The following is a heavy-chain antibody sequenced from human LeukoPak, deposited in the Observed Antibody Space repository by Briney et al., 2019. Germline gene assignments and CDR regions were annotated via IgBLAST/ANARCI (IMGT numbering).Heavy chain of an antibody. D-gene: IGHD6-13*01. Sequence: SVKVSCKASGGTFSSYAISWVRQAPGQGLEWMGRIIPILGIANYAQKFQGRVTITADKSTSTAYMELSSLRSEDTAVYYCAREAAAGYYFDYWGQGTLVTVSS. V-gene: IGHV1-69*04. CDR1: GGTFSSYA. CDR2: IIPILGIA. J-gene: IGHJ4*02. CDR3: AREAAAGYYFDY.